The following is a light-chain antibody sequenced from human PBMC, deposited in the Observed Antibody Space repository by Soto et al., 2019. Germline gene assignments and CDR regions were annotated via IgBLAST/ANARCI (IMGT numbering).Light chain of an antibody. CDR3: QQYDPYPHT. J-gene: IGKJ2*01. CDR2: KAS. V-gene: IGKV1-5*03. Sequence: DIQLTQSPSTLSASVGDRVTITCRASQSINSWLAWYQQRPGKAPKLLIYKASSLQRGVPSRFSGSGSGTEFTLTISRLQPDDFATYYCQQYDPYPHTFGQGTKLEIK. CDR1: QSINSW.